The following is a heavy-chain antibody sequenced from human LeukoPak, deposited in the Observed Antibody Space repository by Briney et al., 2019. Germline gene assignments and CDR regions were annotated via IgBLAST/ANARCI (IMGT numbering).Heavy chain of an antibody. D-gene: IGHD3-22*01. CDR1: VCTFSSYA. CDR2: MIPILGGA. CDR3: ARDRRPSYCYDRLYYFDY. Sequence: SVKLSCTASVCTFSSYAISWGRHAPRHGLEWMGGMIPILGGANYAKKFQGRGTIIADESTSTAYMEMSSLRSEDRAVYYCARDRRPSYCYDRLYYFDYWGQGTLVTVSS. J-gene: IGHJ4*02. V-gene: IGHV1-69*10.